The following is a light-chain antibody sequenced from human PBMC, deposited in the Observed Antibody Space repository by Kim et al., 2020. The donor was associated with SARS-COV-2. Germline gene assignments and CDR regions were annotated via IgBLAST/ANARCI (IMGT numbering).Light chain of an antibody. CDR1: QGVSGY. Sequence: WSPGERATLSCRASQGVSGYIAWYQQKPGQPTRLLIYEASIRATGVPARFSGSGSGTDFTLTISSLEPEDFAVYYCQQRSSWPITFGQGTRLEIK. J-gene: IGKJ5*01. V-gene: IGKV3-11*01. CDR3: QQRSSWPIT. CDR2: EAS.